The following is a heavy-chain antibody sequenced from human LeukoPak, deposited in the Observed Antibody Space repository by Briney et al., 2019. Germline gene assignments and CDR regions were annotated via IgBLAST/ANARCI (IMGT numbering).Heavy chain of an antibody. CDR2: IGGDGRGT. Sequence: GGSLRLSYTASGFTFSNHAMTWVRQAPGKGLEWVSAIGGDGRGTDYADSVKGRFTISRDNSKNTLYLEMNSLRADDTARYYCARRVGGTPDYWGPGTLVTVSS. CDR3: ARRVGGTPDY. D-gene: IGHD1-26*01. J-gene: IGHJ4*02. V-gene: IGHV3-23*01. CDR1: GFTFSNHA.